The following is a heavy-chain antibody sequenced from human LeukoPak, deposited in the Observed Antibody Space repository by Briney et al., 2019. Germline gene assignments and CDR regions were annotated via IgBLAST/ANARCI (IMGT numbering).Heavy chain of an antibody. CDR2: INHSGST. D-gene: IGHD1-7*01. Sequence: SETLSLTCAVYGGSFSGYYWSWIRQPPGKGLEWIGEINHSGSTNYNPSLKSRVTISVDTSKNQFSLKLSSVTAADTAVYYCARVRFAWNYSYYYGMDVWGQGTTVTVSS. CDR3: ARVRFAWNYSYYYGMDV. J-gene: IGHJ6*02. CDR1: GGSFSGYY. V-gene: IGHV4-34*01.